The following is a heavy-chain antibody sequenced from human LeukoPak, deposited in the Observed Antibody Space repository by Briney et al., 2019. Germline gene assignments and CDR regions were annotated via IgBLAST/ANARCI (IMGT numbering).Heavy chain of an antibody. D-gene: IGHD3-22*01. J-gene: IGHJ4*02. CDR2: ISGSGGST. CDR3: AKLPIGYYDSSGYYPHFDY. Sequence: GGSLRLSCTASGFTFGDYAMSWVRQAPGKGLEWVSAISGSGGSTYYADSVKGRFTISRDNSKNTLYLQMNSLRAEDTAVYYCAKLPIGYYDSSGYYPHFDYWGQGTLVTVSS. V-gene: IGHV3-23*01. CDR1: GFTFGDYA.